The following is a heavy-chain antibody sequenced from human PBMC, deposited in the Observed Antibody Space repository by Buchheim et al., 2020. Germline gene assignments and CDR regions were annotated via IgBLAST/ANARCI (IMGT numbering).Heavy chain of an antibody. CDR1: GYSFTGAY. Sequence: VQLVQSGAEVKRPGESLKISCQGSGYSFTGAYIAWVRQMPGKGLEWMGNIYPGDSYTAYNPSFQGQVTMSVDKSIRTAYLQWYSLKASDSAVYYCARRVRDSSGYNFDFWGQGTL. CDR3: ARRVRDSSGYNFDF. J-gene: IGHJ4*02. D-gene: IGHD5-18*01. CDR2: IYPGDSYT. V-gene: IGHV5-51*01.